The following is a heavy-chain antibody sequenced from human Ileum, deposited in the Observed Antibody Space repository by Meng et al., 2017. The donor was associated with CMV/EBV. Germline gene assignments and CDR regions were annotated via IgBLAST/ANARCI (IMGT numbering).Heavy chain of an antibody. Sequence: WVRQAPGKGLEWVARLNSDGSNTRDGSSTTYADSVKGRFTISRDNAKNTLYLQMNSLRAEDTAVYYCARDGAYCTTSICYTGWFDPWGQGTLVTVSS. CDR2: LNSDGSNT. D-gene: IGHD2-2*02. J-gene: IGHJ5*02. V-gene: IGHV3-74*01. CDR3: ARDGAYCTTSICYTGWFDP.